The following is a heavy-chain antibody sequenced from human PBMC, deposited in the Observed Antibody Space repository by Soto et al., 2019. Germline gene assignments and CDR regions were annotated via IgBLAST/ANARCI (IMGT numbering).Heavy chain of an antibody. CDR3: ARPTSTSWSPYYYYYMDV. CDR2: IYYSGST. CDR1: GGSISSSSYY. J-gene: IGHJ6*03. V-gene: IGHV4-39*01. Sequence: QLQLQESGPGLVKPSETLSLTCTVSGGSISSSSYYWGWIRQPPGKGLEWIGSIYYSGSTYYNPSLKSRVTISVDTSKNQFSLKLSSVTAADTAVYYCARPTSTSWSPYYYYYMDVWGKGTTVTVSS. D-gene: IGHD2-2*01.